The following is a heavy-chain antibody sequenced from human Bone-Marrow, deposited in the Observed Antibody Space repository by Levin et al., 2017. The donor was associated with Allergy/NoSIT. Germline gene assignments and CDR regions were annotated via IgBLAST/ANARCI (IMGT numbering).Heavy chain of an antibody. V-gene: IGHV1-46*01. D-gene: IGHD2-15*01. CDR3: ARSRGVVAPAGAFDI. CDR2: INPSGGST. Sequence: ASVKVSCKASGYTFTSYYMHWVRQAPGQGLEWMGIINPSGGSTSYAQKFQGRVTMTRDTSTSTVYMELSSLRSEDTAVYYCARSRGVVAPAGAFDIWGQGTMVTVSS. CDR1: GYTFTSYY. J-gene: IGHJ3*02.